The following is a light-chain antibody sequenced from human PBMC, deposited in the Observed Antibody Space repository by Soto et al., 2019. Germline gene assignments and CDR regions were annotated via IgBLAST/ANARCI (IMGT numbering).Light chain of an antibody. CDR2: WAS. CDR1: QSVLYSSNNKNH. V-gene: IGKV4-1*01. CDR3: QQYFSIPLT. J-gene: IGKJ4*01. Sequence: DIVMTQSPDSLAVSLGERATINCKSSQSVLYSSNNKNHLAWYHQTPGQPPKLIIYWASTRESGVADRFSGSGSGADFTITSSSLQAEDVAVYHWQQYFSIPLTFGGGTKVEIK.